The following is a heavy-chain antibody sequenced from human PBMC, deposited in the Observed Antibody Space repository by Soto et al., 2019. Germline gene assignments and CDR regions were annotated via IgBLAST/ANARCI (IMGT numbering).Heavy chain of an antibody. D-gene: IGHD6-6*01. CDR2: IYYSGST. J-gene: IGHJ4*02. Sequence: PSETLSLTCTVSGGSISSGGYYWSWIRQHPGKGLEWIGYIYYSGSTYYNPSLKSRVTISVDTSKNQFSLKLSSVTAADTAVYYCARAGRSSSSTFDYWGQGTLVTVSS. V-gene: IGHV4-31*03. CDR3: ARAGRSSSSTFDY. CDR1: GGSISSGGYY.